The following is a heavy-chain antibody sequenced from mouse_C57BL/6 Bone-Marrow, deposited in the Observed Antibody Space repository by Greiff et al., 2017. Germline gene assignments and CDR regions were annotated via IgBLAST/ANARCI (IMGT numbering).Heavy chain of an antibody. Sequence: QVQLQQPGAELVMPGASVKLSCKASGYTFTSYWMHWVKQRPGHGLEWIGEIDPSDSYTNYNQKFKGKSTLTVDKSSSTAYMQLSSLTSEDSAVYYCARRGWYFDYWGQGTTLTVSS. J-gene: IGHJ2*01. V-gene: IGHV1-69*01. CDR3: ARRGWYFDY. D-gene: IGHD3-3*01. CDR2: IDPSDSYT. CDR1: GYTFTSYW.